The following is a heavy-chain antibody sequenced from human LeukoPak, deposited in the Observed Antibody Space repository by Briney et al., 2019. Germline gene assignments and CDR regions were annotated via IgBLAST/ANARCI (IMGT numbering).Heavy chain of an antibody. V-gene: IGHV3-7*01. CDR1: GSTFSSYW. CDR2: IKPDGSEK. CDR3: VRDLSYFDY. D-gene: IGHD3-9*01. Sequence: GGSLRLSCAVSGSTFSSYWMSSVRQAPGKWLEWVANIKPDGSEKYNADSVKGRFTISRDNTENSLYLQMNCLRAEDAAVYYCVRDLSYFDYWGQGTLVIVSS. J-gene: IGHJ4*02.